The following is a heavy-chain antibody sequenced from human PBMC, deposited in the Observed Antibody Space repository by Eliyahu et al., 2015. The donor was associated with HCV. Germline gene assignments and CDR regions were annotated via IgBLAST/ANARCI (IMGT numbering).Heavy chain of an antibody. CDR3: ARGQRILTGYGSYGMDV. V-gene: IGHV4-34*01. D-gene: IGHD3-9*01. CDR1: GGSFSGYY. Sequence: QVQLQQWGAGLLKPSETLSLTCAVYGGSFSGYYWSWIRPAPREGAGVDWGNQHIGETPTTPSLKSRVTISVDTSKNQFSLKLSSVTAADTAVYYCARGQRILTGYGSYGMDVWGQGTTVTVSS. CDR2: QHIGETP. J-gene: IGHJ6*02.